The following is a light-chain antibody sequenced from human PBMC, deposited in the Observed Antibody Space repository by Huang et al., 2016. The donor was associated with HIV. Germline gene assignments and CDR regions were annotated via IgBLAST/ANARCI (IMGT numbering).Light chain of an antibody. CDR3: QQYGSSPYT. Sequence: EIVLTQSPGTLSLSPGERATLSCRASHIVSSGFLAWYQQRPGQAPRLLIYGASRRASGIPDRVSASGSATDFTLTISRLEPEDFAVYFCQQYGSSPYTFGQGTNVEIK. CDR1: HIVSSGF. J-gene: IGKJ2*01. CDR2: GAS. V-gene: IGKV3-20*01.